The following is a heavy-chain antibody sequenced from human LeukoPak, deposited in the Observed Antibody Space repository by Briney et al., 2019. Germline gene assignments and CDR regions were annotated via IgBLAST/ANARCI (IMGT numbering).Heavy chain of an antibody. V-gene: IGHV3-23*01. D-gene: IGHD3-3*01. J-gene: IGHJ4*02. CDR3: AKGGDFWSGGSDY. Sequence: GGSLRLSCAASGFTFSSYAMSWVRQAPGKGPEWVSAISGSGGSTYYADSVKGRFTISRDNSKNTLYLQMNSLRAEDTAVYYCAKGGDFWSGGSDYWGQGTLVTVSS. CDR1: GFTFSSYA. CDR2: ISGSGGST.